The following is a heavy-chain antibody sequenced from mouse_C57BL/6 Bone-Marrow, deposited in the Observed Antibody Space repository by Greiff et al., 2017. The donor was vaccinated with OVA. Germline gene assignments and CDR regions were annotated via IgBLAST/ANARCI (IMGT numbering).Heavy chain of an antibody. CDR1: GYTFTSYW. J-gene: IGHJ1*03. CDR3: AVDYGSYFDV. D-gene: IGHD1-1*01. V-gene: IGHV1-64*01. Sequence: VQLQQPGAELVKPGASVKLSCKASGYTFTSYWMHWVKQRPGQGLAWIGMIHPNSGSTNYNEKFKSKATLTVDKSSSTAYMQLSSLTSEDSAVYYCAVDYGSYFDVWGTGTTVTVSS. CDR2: IHPNSGST.